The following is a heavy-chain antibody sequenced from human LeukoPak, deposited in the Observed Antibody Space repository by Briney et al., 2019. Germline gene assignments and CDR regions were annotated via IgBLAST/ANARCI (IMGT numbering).Heavy chain of an antibody. Sequence: GGSLRLSCAASGFTFSTYAMSWVRQAPGKGLEWVSTISGSGANTYYADSVRGRFTISRDNSKNTLYLHMNSLRAEDTAIYYCARVNNYDCKDYWGQGTLVTVSS. D-gene: IGHD5-12*01. CDR2: ISGSGANT. J-gene: IGHJ4*02. CDR3: ARVNNYDCKDY. CDR1: GFTFSTYA. V-gene: IGHV3-23*01.